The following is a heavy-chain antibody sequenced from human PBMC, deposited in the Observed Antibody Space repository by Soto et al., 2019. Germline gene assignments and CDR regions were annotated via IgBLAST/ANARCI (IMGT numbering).Heavy chain of an antibody. J-gene: IGHJ4*02. CDR2: VKPDGSDK. V-gene: IGHV3-7*01. CDR3: ATERYWSFEY. Sequence: EVQLVESGGGSVQPGGSLRLSCAASGFIFSDFWMSWVRQAPGRGMEWVANVKPDGSDKYYVDSVRGRFTISRDNAKDSLYLQLSSLRAEETAVYYCATERYWSFEYWGPGALVTVSS. D-gene: IGHD2-8*02. CDR1: GFIFSDFW.